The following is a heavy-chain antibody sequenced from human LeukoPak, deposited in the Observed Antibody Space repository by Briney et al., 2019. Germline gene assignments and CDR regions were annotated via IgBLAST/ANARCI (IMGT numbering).Heavy chain of an antibody. Sequence: GGSLRLSCAASGFTFSRHWMHWVRQSPGKGLMWVSHLSPDGSAANYADSVKGRFTISRDNPKNTLYLQMNSLRAEDTAVYYCAGNGVDSTYDIWGQGTVVTVSS. J-gene: IGHJ3*02. CDR2: LSPDGSAA. V-gene: IGHV3-74*01. D-gene: IGHD2-8*01. CDR3: AGNGVDSTYDI. CDR1: GFTFSRHW.